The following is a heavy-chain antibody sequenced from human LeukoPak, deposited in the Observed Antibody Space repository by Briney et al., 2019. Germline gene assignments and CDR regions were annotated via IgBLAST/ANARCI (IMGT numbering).Heavy chain of an antibody. CDR1: GESFSGYY. J-gene: IGHJ4*02. D-gene: IGHD3-22*01. CDR2: INHSGST. Sequence: SETLSLTCAVYGESFSGYYWSWIRQPPGKGLEWIGEINHSGSTNYNPSLKSRVTISVDTSKNQSSLKLSSVTAADTAVYYCARDPRSVRPVRFDYWGQGTLVTVSS. CDR3: ARDPRSVRPVRFDY. V-gene: IGHV4-34*01.